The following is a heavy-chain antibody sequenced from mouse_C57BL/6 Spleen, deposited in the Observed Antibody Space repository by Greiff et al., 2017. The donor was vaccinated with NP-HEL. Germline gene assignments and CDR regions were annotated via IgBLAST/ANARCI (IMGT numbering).Heavy chain of an antibody. CDR3: ARNYGSSYGFDY. D-gene: IGHD1-1*01. CDR1: GYTFTSYW. CDR2: IHPSDSET. Sequence: VQLQQPGAELVRPGSSVKLSCKASGYTFTSYWMHWVKQRPIQGLEWIGNIHPSDSETHYNQKFKDKATLTVDKSSSTAYMQLSSLTSEDSAVYYCARNYGSSYGFDYWGQGTTLTVSS. V-gene: IGHV1-52*01. J-gene: IGHJ2*01.